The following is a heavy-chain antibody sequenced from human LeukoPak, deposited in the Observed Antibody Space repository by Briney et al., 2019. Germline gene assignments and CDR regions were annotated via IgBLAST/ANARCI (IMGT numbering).Heavy chain of an antibody. Sequence: GGSLRLSCAASGFTFSSYEMNWVRQAPGKGLDWVSYISSSGSTIYYADSVKGRFTISRDNAKNSLYLQMNSLRAEDTAVYYCARDRRPQWAFDIWGQGTMVTVSS. CDR1: GFTFSSYE. J-gene: IGHJ3*02. CDR2: ISSSGSTI. V-gene: IGHV3-48*03. D-gene: IGHD2-8*01. CDR3: ARDRRPQWAFDI.